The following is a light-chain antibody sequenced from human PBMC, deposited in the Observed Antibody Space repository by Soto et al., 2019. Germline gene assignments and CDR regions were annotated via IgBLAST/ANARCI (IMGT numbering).Light chain of an antibody. V-gene: IGKV1-27*01. J-gene: IGKJ3*01. CDR1: QGINNY. CDR2: AAS. Sequence: DIQMTQSPSSLSASVGDRVTITCRASQGINNYLAWYQQKPGKVPKLLIYAASPLQSGFPSRFSGSGSGTDFTLTISSLQPEDGATYYCQKYNSTPLTFGPGTKVDI. CDR3: QKYNSTPLT.